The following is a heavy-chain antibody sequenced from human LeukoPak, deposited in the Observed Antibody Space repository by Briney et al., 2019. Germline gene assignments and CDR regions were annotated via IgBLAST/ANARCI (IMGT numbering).Heavy chain of an antibody. V-gene: IGHV3-7*01. D-gene: IGHD6-6*01. CDR3: ARDAWYSSSSGIDY. CDR2: IKQDGSEK. J-gene: IGHJ4*02. Sequence: GGSLRLSCAVSGFTFSSYWMSWARQAPGKGLEWVANIKQDGSEKHYVDSVKGRFTISRDNAKNSLYLQMNSLRAEDTAVYYCARDAWYSSSSGIDYWGQGTLVTVSS. CDR1: GFTFSSYW.